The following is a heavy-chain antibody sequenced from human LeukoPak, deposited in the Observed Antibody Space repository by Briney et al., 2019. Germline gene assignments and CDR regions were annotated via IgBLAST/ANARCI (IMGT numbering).Heavy chain of an antibody. CDR1: GFTFRNYE. V-gene: IGHV3-48*03. Sequence: GGSLRLSCVASGFTFRNYEMNWVRQARGKALVWVSHISSSDNTVHYADSVRGRFTISKDNARNLLYLQMNSLRAEDTAVYYCVRDESGDYDFDFWGQGTLVTVSS. CDR3: VRDESGDYDFDF. J-gene: IGHJ4*02. D-gene: IGHD4-17*01. CDR2: ISSSDNTV.